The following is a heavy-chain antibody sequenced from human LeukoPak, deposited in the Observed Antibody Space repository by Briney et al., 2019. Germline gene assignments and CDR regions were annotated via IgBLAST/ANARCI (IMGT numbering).Heavy chain of an antibody. J-gene: IGHJ4*02. V-gene: IGHV4-34*01. CDR3: ARGNYDILTGRAGGYYFDY. D-gene: IGHD3-9*01. Sequence: SETLSLTCAVYGGSFSGYYWSWIRQPPGKGLEWIGEINHSGSTNYNPSLKSRVTISVDTSKNQFSLKLSSVTAADTAVYYCARGNYDILTGRAGGYYFDYWGQGTLVTVSS. CDR2: INHSGST. CDR1: GGSFSGYY.